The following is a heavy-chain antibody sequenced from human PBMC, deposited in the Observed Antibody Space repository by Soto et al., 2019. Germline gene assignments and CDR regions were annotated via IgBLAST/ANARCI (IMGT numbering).Heavy chain of an antibody. Sequence: SETPSLTCTVSGGSISSYYWNWIRQPPGKGLEWIGYIYNSGNTNYNPSLRSRVTISVDTSKNQFSLKLTSVTAADTAVYYCAAPPRYWGQGTLVTVSS. J-gene: IGHJ4*02. CDR1: GGSISSYY. CDR2: IYNSGNT. V-gene: IGHV4-59*01. CDR3: AAPPRY. D-gene: IGHD6-6*01.